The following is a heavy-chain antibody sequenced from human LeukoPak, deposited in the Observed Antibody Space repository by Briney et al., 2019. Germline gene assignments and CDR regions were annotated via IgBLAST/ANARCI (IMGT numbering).Heavy chain of an antibody. J-gene: IGHJ4*02. Sequence: GGSLRLSCAASGFTFSSYAMSWVRQAPGKGLEWVSAISGSGGSTYYADSVKGRFTISRDNSKNTLYLQMNSLRAEDTAVYYCAKTTSYDILTGYNYFDYWGQGTLVTVSS. V-gene: IGHV3-23*01. CDR2: ISGSGGST. CDR3: AKTTSYDILTGYNYFDY. CDR1: GFTFSSYA. D-gene: IGHD3-9*01.